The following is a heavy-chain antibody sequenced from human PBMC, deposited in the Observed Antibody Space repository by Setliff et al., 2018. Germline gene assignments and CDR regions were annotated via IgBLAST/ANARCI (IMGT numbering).Heavy chain of an antibody. CDR2: IYYSGTA. CDR3: ARIPEDSVILPAVSPYYYYYMDV. CDR1: GDSISDISYY. Sequence: SETLSLTCTISGDSISDISYYWGFIRQSPGKGPEWIGSIYYSGTAYYNPSLESRVTTFVDTSKNQFSLRLNSVTAADTAVYYCARIPEDSVILPAVSPYYYYYMDVWGRGTTVTVSS. J-gene: IGHJ6*03. D-gene: IGHD2-2*01. V-gene: IGHV4-39*01.